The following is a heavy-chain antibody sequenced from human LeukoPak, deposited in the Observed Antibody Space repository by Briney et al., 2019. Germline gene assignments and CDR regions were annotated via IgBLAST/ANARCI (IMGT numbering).Heavy chain of an antibody. CDR2: ISNSGST. CDR1: GGAITSHY. V-gene: IGHV4-59*11. J-gene: IGHJ6*03. CDR3: GRDALVGYFSYYYMDV. D-gene: IGHD2-15*01. Sequence: SETLSLTCTVSGGAITSHYWTWIRQSPVKGLEWIGDISNSGSTSYNPSLKSRVTISIDTSKNQFSLKLSSVTAADTAVYYCGRDALVGYFSYYYMDVWGKGTTVTVSS.